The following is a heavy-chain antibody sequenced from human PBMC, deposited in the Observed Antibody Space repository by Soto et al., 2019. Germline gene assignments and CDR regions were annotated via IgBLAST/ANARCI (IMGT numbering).Heavy chain of an antibody. D-gene: IGHD5-18*01. CDR3: ARAYRGYSYGLFDY. V-gene: IGHV4-59*01. CDR1: GVSISSYY. Sequence: PSEPLSLTWSVSGVSISSYYWSWIRQPPGKGLEWIGYIYYSGSTNYNPSLKSRVTISVDTSKNQFSLKLSSVTAADTAVYYCARAYRGYSYGLFDYWGQGTLVTVSS. J-gene: IGHJ4*02. CDR2: IYYSGST.